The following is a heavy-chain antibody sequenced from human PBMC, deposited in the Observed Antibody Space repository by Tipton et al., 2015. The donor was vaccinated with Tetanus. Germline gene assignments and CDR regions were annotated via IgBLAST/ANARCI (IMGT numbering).Heavy chain of an antibody. V-gene: IGHV4-4*02. J-gene: IGHJ4*02. Sequence: GSLRLSCAASGFTFSSYAMGWVRQPPGKGLEWIGEIYHSGSTNYNPSLKSRVTMSVDKSKNQFSLKLSSVTAADTAVYYCARGRHFIEVALPLDYWGQGTLVTVSS. CDR3: ARGRHFIEVALPLDY. CDR2: IYHSGST. CDR1: GFTFSSYAM. D-gene: IGHD6-19*01.